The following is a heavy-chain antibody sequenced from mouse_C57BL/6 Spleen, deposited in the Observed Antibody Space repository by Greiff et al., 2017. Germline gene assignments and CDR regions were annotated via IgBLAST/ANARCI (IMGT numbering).Heavy chain of an antibody. J-gene: IGHJ2*01. D-gene: IGHD2-4*01. CDR1: GYAFTNYL. CDR3: ARSRNYEGFDY. CDR2: INPGSGGT. V-gene: IGHV1-54*01. Sequence: SGAELVRPGTSVKVSCKASGYAFTNYLIEWVKQRPGQGLEWIGVINPGSGGTNYNEKFKGKATLTADKSPSTDYMQVSSLTSEDSAVYFCARSRNYEGFDYWGQGTTLTVSS.